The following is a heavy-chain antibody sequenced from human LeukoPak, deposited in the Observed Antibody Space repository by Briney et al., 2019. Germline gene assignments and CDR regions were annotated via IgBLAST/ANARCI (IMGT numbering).Heavy chain of an antibody. D-gene: IGHD6-19*01. CDR3: ARGRIAVAGTRDYFDY. J-gene: IGHJ4*02. CDR1: GGSFSDYY. V-gene: IGHV4-34*01. Sequence: SETLSLTCAVYGGSFSDYYWSWIRQPPGKGLEWIGEINHSGSTNYNPPLKSRVTISVDTSKNQFSLKLSSVTAADTAVYYCARGRIAVAGTRDYFDYWGQGTLVTVSS. CDR2: INHSGST.